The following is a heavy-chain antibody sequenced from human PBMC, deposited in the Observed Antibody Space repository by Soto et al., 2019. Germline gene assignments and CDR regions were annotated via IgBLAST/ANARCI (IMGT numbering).Heavy chain of an antibody. V-gene: IGHV4-59*01. Sequence: SETLSLTCTVSGGSISSYYWSWIRQPPVKGLEWIGYIYYNGSTNYNPSLKSRVTISVETSKNQFSLKLSSVTAADTAVYYCARAYYDFWSGYWRWFDPWGQGTLVTVS. CDR2: IYYNGST. CDR1: GGSISSYY. CDR3: ARAYYDFWSGYWRWFDP. D-gene: IGHD3-3*01. J-gene: IGHJ5*02.